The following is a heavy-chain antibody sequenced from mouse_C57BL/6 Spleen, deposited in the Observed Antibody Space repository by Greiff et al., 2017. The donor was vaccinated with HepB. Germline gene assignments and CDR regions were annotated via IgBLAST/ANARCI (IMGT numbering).Heavy chain of an antibody. Sequence: EVKLMESGPVLVKPGASVKMSCKASGYTFTDYYMNWVKQSHGKSLEWIGVINPYNGGTSYNQKFKGKATLTVDKSSSTAYMELNSLTSEDSAVYYCARSGYNFDYWGQGTTLTVSS. CDR1: GYTFTDYY. CDR2: INPYNGGT. CDR3: ARSGYNFDY. D-gene: IGHD1-3*01. V-gene: IGHV1-19*01. J-gene: IGHJ2*01.